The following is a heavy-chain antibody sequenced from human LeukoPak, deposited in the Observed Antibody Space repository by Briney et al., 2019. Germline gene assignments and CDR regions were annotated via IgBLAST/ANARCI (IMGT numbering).Heavy chain of an antibody. D-gene: IGHD1-1*01. Sequence: SETLSLTCAVYGGSFSGYYWSWIRQPPGKGLEWIGEINHSGSTNYNPSLKSRVTISVDTSKNQFSLKLSSVTAPDTAVYYCASLRVPTTSYPHHGMDVWGQGTTVTVSS. CDR3: ASLRVPTTSYPHHGMDV. CDR2: INHSGST. J-gene: IGHJ6*02. CDR1: GGSFSGYY. V-gene: IGHV4-34*01.